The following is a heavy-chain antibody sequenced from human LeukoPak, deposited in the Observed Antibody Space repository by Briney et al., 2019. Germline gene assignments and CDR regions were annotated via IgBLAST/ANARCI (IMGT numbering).Heavy chain of an antibody. Sequence: SETLSLTCTVSGGSISSSSYYWGWIRQPPGKGLEWIGSIYYSGSTYYNPSLKSRVTISVDTSKNQFSLKLSSVTAADTAVYYCARLPGVPDAFDIWGQGTMVTVSS. CDR3: ARLPGVPDAFDI. CDR2: IYYSGST. V-gene: IGHV4-39*01. J-gene: IGHJ3*02. CDR1: GGSISSSSYY. D-gene: IGHD1-1*01.